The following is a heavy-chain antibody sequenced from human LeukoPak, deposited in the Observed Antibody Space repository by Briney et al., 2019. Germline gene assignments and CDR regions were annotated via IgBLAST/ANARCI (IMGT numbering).Heavy chain of an antibody. V-gene: IGHV4-39*01. CDR2: IYYSGST. D-gene: IGHD3-10*01. CDR1: GGSISSSSYY. Sequence: KPSETLSLTCTVSGGSISSSSYYWGWIRQPPGKGLEWIGSIYYSGSTYYNPSLKSRVTMSVDTSNNQFSLKLSSVTAADTAVYYCARGSRKSYYYMDVWGKGTTVTISS. J-gene: IGHJ6*03. CDR3: ARGSRKSYYYMDV.